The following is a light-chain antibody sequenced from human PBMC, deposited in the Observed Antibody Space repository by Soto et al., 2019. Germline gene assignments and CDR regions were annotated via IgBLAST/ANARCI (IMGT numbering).Light chain of an antibody. Sequence: DIVFTRSPATLSLSPGERAPPSCRASEDVSSSLGWYQQRPGQSPRLLIYDVSNRATGIPARFSGSGSGTDFTLTISSLEPDDFAVNYCQQRYNWPRTFGQGTKVDIK. V-gene: IGKV3-11*01. CDR3: QQRYNWPRT. CDR2: DVS. CDR1: EDVSSS. J-gene: IGKJ1*01.